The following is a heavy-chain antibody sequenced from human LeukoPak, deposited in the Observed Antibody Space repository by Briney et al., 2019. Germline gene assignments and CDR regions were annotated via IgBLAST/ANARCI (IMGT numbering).Heavy chain of an antibody. Sequence: QPGGSLRLSCAASGFTFSSYGMQWVRQAPGKGLEWVAFIRYDGSNKYYADSVKGRFTISRDNSKNSLYLQMNSLRAEDTALYYCAKNQRFLEWLLYDWGQGTLVTVSS. CDR1: GFTFSSYG. D-gene: IGHD3-3*01. J-gene: IGHJ4*02. CDR2: IRYDGSNK. CDR3: AKNQRFLEWLLYD. V-gene: IGHV3-30*02.